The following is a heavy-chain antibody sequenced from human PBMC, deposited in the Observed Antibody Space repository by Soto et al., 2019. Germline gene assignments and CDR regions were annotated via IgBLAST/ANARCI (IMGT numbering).Heavy chain of an antibody. D-gene: IGHD6-19*01. V-gene: IGHV3-23*01. Sequence: GGSLRLSCAASGFTFSSYAMSWVRQAPGKGLEWVSAISGSGGSTYYADSVKGRFTISRDNSKNTLYLQMNSLRAEDTAVYYCAKEFVYSSGCDSFDYCCQGPLVTVSS. CDR3: AKEFVYSSGCDSFDY. CDR1: GFTFSSYA. J-gene: IGHJ4*02. CDR2: ISGSGGST.